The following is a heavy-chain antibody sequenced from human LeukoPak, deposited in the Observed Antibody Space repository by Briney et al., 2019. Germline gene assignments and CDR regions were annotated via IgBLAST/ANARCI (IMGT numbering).Heavy chain of an antibody. CDR1: GASIKSYN. V-gene: IGHV4-59*01. J-gene: IGHJ4*02. Sequence: SETLSLTCTVSGASIKSYNWHCLRQPPGKGLEWIGYINYSGSTNSNPSLKSRATISMDTSKYHFSLKLSSVTAADTAVYFCASETRSYDSRRYYFFDFWGQGTLVTVSS. D-gene: IGHD3-22*01. CDR2: INYSGST. CDR3: ASETRSYDSRRYYFFDF.